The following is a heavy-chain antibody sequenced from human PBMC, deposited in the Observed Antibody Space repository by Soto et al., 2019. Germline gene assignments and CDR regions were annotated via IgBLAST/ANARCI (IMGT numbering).Heavy chain of an antibody. Sequence: TLSLTCAVYGGSFSGYYWSWIRQPPGKGLEWIGEINHSGSTNYNPSLKSRVTISVDTSKNQFSLKLSSVTAADTAVYYCARGQRIEARYYGMDVWGQGTTVTVSS. CDR3: ARGQRIEARYYGMDV. J-gene: IGHJ6*02. D-gene: IGHD6-6*01. CDR2: INHSGST. V-gene: IGHV4-34*01. CDR1: GGSFSGYY.